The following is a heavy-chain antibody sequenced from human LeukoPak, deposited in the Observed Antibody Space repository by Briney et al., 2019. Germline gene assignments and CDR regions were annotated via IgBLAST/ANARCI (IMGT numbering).Heavy chain of an antibody. D-gene: IGHD6-13*01. V-gene: IGHV1-18*01. Sequence: ASVKVSCKASGYTFTSYGISWVRQAPGQGLEWMGWISAYNGNTNYAQKFQGRVTITADESTSTAYMELSSLRSEDTAVYYCASPKRSTYSSSWSVISDAFDIWGQGTMVTVSS. J-gene: IGHJ3*02. CDR3: ASPKRSTYSSSWSVISDAFDI. CDR1: GYTFTSYG. CDR2: ISAYNGNT.